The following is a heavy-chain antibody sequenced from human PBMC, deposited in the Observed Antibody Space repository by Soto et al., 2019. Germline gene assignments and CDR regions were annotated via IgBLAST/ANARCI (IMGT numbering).Heavy chain of an antibody. Sequence: QVQLVESGGGVVQPGRSLRLSCAASGFTFSSYAMHWVRQAPGKGLEWVAVISYDGSNKYYADSVKGRFTISRDNSKNTLYLQMNSLRAEDTAVYCCARDGSSGWSIDYWGQGTLVTVSS. J-gene: IGHJ4*02. CDR2: ISYDGSNK. V-gene: IGHV3-30-3*01. CDR3: ARDGSSGWSIDY. D-gene: IGHD6-19*01. CDR1: GFTFSSYA.